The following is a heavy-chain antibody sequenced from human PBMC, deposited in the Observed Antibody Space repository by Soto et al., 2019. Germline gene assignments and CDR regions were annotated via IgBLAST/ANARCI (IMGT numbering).Heavy chain of an antibody. CDR2: IYHSSST. Sequence: QLQLQESGSGLVKPSQTLSLTCAVSGGSISSGGYSWSWIRQPPGKGLEWIGYIYHSSSTYYNPSLKRLVTISVDRSKTQFSLKLISVTAAATAVYYFARGIAAAGRENWFDPWGQGTLVTVSS. CDR1: GGSISSGGYS. CDR3: ARGIAAAGRENWFDP. J-gene: IGHJ5*02. D-gene: IGHD6-13*01. V-gene: IGHV4-30-2*01.